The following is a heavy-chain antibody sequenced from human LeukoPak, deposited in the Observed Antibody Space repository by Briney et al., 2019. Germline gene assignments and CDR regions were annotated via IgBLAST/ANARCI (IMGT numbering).Heavy chain of an antibody. D-gene: IGHD6-13*01. V-gene: IGHV1-69*04. CDR3: ARGSSSYPDY. Sequence: EASVKVSCKASGSTFSSYAISWVRQAPGQGLEWMGRIIPILGIANYAQKFQGRVTITADKSTSTAYMELSSLRSEDTAVYYCARGSSSYPDYCGQGTLVTVSS. CDR2: IIPILGIA. CDR1: GSTFSSYA. J-gene: IGHJ4*02.